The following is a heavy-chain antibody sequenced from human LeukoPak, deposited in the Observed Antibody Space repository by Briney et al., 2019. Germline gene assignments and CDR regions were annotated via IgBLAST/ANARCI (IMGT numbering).Heavy chain of an antibody. J-gene: IGHJ4*02. Sequence: WASVKVSCKASGGTFSSYAVSWVRLAPGQGLEWMGGIIPLFRASIYAQKFQGRVTITADESTSTAYTELSSLRSEDTAVYYCARSGASVLRFLEWLPGSEDYWGQGTLVTVSS. D-gene: IGHD3-3*01. CDR3: ARSGASVLRFLEWLPGSEDY. V-gene: IGHV1-69*13. CDR2: IIPLFRAS. CDR1: GGTFSSYA.